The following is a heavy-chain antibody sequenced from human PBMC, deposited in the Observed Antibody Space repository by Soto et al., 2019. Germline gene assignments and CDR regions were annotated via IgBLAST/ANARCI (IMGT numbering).Heavy chain of an antibody. V-gene: IGHV3-53*01. J-gene: IGHJ5*02. Sequence: LRLSCAVSGFTVSSNYMSWVRQPPGKGPEWVSDIYSGGSTYYADSVKGRFTISRDNSKNTLYLQMNSLRAEDTAVYYCARERDGHNPNWFDLWGQGTLVTVSS. D-gene: IGHD2-8*01. CDR1: GFTVSSNY. CDR3: ARERDGHNPNWFDL. CDR2: IYSGGST.